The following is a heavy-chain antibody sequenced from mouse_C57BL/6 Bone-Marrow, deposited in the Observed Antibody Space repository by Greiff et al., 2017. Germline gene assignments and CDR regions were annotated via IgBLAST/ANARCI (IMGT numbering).Heavy chain of an antibody. Sequence: VHVKQSGPELVKPGASVKISCKASGYSFTDYNMNWVKQSHGKSLEWIGVINPNYGTTSYNQKFKGKATLTVDQSSSTAYMQLNSLTSEDSAVXYCASSTARGSLDYWGQGTSVTVSS. V-gene: IGHV1-39*01. CDR2: INPNYGTT. CDR1: GYSFTDYN. CDR3: ASSTARGSLDY. D-gene: IGHD1-2*01. J-gene: IGHJ4*01.